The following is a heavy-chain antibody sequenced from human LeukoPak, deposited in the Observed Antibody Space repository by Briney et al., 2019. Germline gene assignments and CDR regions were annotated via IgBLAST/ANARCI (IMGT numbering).Heavy chain of an antibody. V-gene: IGHV4-59*01. CDR1: VGSISGYF. CDR2: TLYSGST. Sequence: PSETLSLTCTVSVGSISGYFCNWIRQPPGKGLEWIGYTLYSGSTNFNPSLETRVTMSVDTSKNQISLKLSSVIAADTAVYYCARYEGGRGKPKFDYGGQGTLVSVSS. J-gene: IGHJ4*02. CDR3: ARYEGGRGKPKFDY. D-gene: IGHD3-10*01.